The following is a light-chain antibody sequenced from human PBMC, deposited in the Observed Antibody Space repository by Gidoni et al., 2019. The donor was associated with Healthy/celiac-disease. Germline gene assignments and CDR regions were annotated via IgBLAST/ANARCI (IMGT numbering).Light chain of an antibody. J-gene: IGLJ1*01. V-gene: IGLV3-9*01. CDR2: RDS. Sequence: SYELTQPLSVSVALGQTARITGGGNNIGSKNVHWYQQKPGQAPVLVIYRDSNRPSGSPERFSGSNSGNTATLTISRAQAGDEADYYCQVWDSSTYVFGTGTKVTVL. CDR3: QVWDSSTYV. CDR1: NIGSKN.